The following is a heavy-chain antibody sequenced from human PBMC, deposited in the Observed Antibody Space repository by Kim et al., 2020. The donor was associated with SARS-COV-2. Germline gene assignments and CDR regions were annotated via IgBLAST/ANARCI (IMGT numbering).Heavy chain of an antibody. CDR2: ISGSGGST. V-gene: IGHV3-23*01. D-gene: IGHD6-13*01. CDR3: AKARSRWYSLYYYGMDV. J-gene: IGHJ6*02. CDR1: GFTFSSYA. Sequence: GGSLRLSCAASGFTFSSYAMSWVRQAPGKGLEWVSAISGSGGSTYYADSVKGRFTISRDNSKNTLYLQMNSLRAEDTAVYYCAKARSRWYSLYYYGMDVWGQGTTVTVSS.